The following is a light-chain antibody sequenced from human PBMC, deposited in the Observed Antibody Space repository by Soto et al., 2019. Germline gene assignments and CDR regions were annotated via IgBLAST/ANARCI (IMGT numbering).Light chain of an antibody. J-gene: IGKJ1*01. Sequence: EIVLTQSPGTLSLSPGERATLSCRASQSLTSLYLAWYRQKPGQAPRLLIFGASSRATGIPDKFSGSGSGTDFTLTISRLEPDDFAVYYCQHYRSPSWTFGQGTKVEIK. CDR1: QSLTSLY. V-gene: IGKV3-20*01. CDR2: GAS. CDR3: QHYRSPSWT.